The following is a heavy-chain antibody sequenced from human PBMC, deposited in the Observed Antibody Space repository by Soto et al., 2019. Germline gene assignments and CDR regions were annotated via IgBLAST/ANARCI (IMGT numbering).Heavy chain of an antibody. Sequence: EVQLVESGGGLVQPGGSLRLSCAASGFTVSSNYMSWVRQAPGKGLEWVSVIYGGGSTYYADSVMGRFTISRHNSKNTLYLQMNSLRAEDTAVYYCASHSTDDAFDIWGQGTMVTVSS. CDR1: GFTVSSNY. CDR2: IYGGGST. D-gene: IGHD4-17*01. CDR3: ASHSTDDAFDI. V-gene: IGHV3-53*04. J-gene: IGHJ3*02.